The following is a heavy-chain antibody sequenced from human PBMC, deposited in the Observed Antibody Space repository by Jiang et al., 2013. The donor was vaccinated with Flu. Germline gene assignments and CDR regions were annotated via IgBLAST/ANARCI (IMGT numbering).Heavy chain of an antibody. CDR2: AFFRSKWYN. Sequence: QTLSLTCAISGDSVSSNSAAWNWIRQSPSRGLEWLGRAFFRSKWYNDYAVSVKSRIAINPDTSKNQFSLHLNSVTPEDTAVYYCARGDYFGSGSYVGSDNDYYYYGMDVWGLGTTVTVSS. CDR3: ARGDYFGSGSYVGSDNDYYYYGMDV. V-gene: IGHV6-1*01. CDR1: GDSVSSNSAA. J-gene: IGHJ6*02. D-gene: IGHD3-10*01.